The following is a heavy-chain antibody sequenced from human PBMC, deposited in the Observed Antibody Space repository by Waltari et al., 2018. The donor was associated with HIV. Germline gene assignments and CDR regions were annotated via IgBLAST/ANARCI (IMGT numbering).Heavy chain of an antibody. CDR2: ISSTGSFI. Sequence: EVQLVESGGGLVKPGGSLRRSWAAPGLTFSTYSIHWVRQAPGKGPDWVSSISSTGSFIYYADSVKGQFTISRDNAKNSLYLQMDSLRAEDTALYFCAKDIRYSRGDYYYYGMDVWGQGTTVTVSS. CDR3: AKDIRYSRGDYYYYGMDV. V-gene: IGHV3-21*04. J-gene: IGHJ6*02. D-gene: IGHD3-9*01. CDR1: GLTFSTYS.